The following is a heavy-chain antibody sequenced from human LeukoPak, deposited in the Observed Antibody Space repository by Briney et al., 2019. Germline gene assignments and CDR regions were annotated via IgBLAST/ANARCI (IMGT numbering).Heavy chain of an antibody. CDR3: AGSSGYYSYYFDY. CDR1: GGSISSSSYY. D-gene: IGHD3-22*01. J-gene: IGHJ4*02. CDR2: IYYSGST. V-gene: IGHV4-39*01. Sequence: PETLSLTCTVSGGSISSSSYYWGWIRQPPGKGLEWIGSIYYSGSTYYNPSLKSRVTISVDTSKNQFSLKLSSVTAADTAVYYCAGSSGYYSYYFDYWGQGTLVTVSS.